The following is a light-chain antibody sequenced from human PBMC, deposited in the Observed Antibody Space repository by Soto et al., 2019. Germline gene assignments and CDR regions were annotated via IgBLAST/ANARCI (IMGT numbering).Light chain of an antibody. V-gene: IGKV1-9*01. J-gene: IGKJ4*01. CDR2: GAN. CDR3: QQLISYPLN. CDR1: QSISRY. Sequence: DIQLTQSPSSLSASVGDRITITCRSSQSISRYLNWYQQRPGTAPKVLIFGANSLQSGVPSRFSGSGSGTEFTLTISSLQPEDCATYYCQQLISYPLNFGGGTKVDIK.